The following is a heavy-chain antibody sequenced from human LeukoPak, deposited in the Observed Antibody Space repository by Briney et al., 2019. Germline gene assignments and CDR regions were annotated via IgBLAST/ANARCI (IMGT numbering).Heavy chain of an antibody. Sequence: QAGGSLRLSCAASGFTVSSNYMSWVRQASGKGLEWVSVIYSGGSTYYADSVKGRFTISRHNSKNTLYLQMNSLRAEDTAVYYCARLFGQQTKTYFDYWGQGTLVTVSS. CDR3: ARLFGQQTKTYFDY. CDR2: IYSGGST. D-gene: IGHD3-16*01. V-gene: IGHV3-53*04. J-gene: IGHJ4*02. CDR1: GFTVSSNY.